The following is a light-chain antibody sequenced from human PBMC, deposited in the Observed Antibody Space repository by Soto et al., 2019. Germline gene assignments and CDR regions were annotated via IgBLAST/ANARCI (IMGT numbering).Light chain of an antibody. J-gene: IGLJ2*01. Sequence: QSVLTQPPSASGTPGQRVTICCSGSSSNIGSNTVNWYQQLPGTAPKLLIYSNNQRPSGVPDRFSGSKSGTSASLAISGLQSEDEADYYCAAWDDSLNGVVFGGGTKVTVL. CDR2: SNN. V-gene: IGLV1-44*01. CDR3: AAWDDSLNGVV. CDR1: SSNIGSNT.